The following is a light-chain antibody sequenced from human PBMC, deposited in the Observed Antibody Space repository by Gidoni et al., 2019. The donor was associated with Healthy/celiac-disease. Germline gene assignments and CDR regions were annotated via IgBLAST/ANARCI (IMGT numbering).Light chain of an antibody. CDR1: SSDVGCYNY. CDR3: SSYTSSSTLYV. V-gene: IGLV2-14*01. CDR2: DVS. Sequence: QSARTQPASVSGSPGQSITISCTGTSSDVGCYNYVSWYQQHPGKAPKLMIYDVSNRPSGVSNRFSVSKSGNTASLTISGLQAEDEADYYCSSYTSSSTLYVFGTGTKVTVL. J-gene: IGLJ1*01.